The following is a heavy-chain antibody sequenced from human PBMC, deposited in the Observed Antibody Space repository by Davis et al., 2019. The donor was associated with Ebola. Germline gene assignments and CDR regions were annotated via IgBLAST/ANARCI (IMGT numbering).Heavy chain of an antibody. CDR2: MNPNIGNT. Sequence: AASVKVSCKASGYTFTSYDINWVRQATGQGLEWMGWMNPNIGNTGYAQKFQGRVTMTRNTSIRTAYMELSSLRSEDTAVYYCARVRSGNYYDSSGYPHWFDPWGQGTLVTVSS. V-gene: IGHV1-8*01. CDR1: GYTFTSYD. CDR3: ARVRSGNYYDSSGYPHWFDP. D-gene: IGHD3-22*01. J-gene: IGHJ5*02.